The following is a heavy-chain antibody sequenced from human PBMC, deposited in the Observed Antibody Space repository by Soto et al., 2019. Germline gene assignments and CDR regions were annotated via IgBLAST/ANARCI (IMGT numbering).Heavy chain of an antibody. Sequence: ASVKVSCKASGYTFTGYYMHWVRQAPGQGLEWMGWINPNSGGTNYAQKFQGRVTMTRDTSISTAYMELSRLRSDDTAVYYCARLYSYGYFALDYWRQGTPVTVSS. D-gene: IGHD5-18*01. V-gene: IGHV1-2*02. J-gene: IGHJ4*02. CDR1: GYTFTGYY. CDR2: INPNSGGT. CDR3: ARLYSYGYFALDY.